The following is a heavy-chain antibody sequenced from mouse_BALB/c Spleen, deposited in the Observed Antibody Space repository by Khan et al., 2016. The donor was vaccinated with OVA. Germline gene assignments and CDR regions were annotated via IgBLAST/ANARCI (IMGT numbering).Heavy chain of an antibody. Sequence: QVQLKQSGAELVRPGSSVKISCKASGYAFSSYWMNWVKQRPGQGLEWIGQIYPGDGDTNYSGKFKGKATLTTDKSSSTAYMQLSSLTSEDSAVYFCARGLGLDYWGRGTTLTVSS. CDR3: ARGLGLDY. CDR2: IYPGDGDT. CDR1: GYAFSSYW. J-gene: IGHJ2*01. V-gene: IGHV1-80*01.